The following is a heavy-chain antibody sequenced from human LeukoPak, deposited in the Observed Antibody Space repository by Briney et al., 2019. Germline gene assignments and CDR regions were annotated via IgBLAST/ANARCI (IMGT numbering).Heavy chain of an antibody. CDR2: NSSYSGNT. CDR1: GYTFTSYG. Sequence: ASVKVSCKASGYTFTSYGISWVRQAPGQGLEWMGWNSSYSGNTNYAQKLQGRVTMTTDTSTSTAYMELRGLRSDDTAVYYCARVEYYDSSAYYYYYYYMDVWGKGTTVTVSS. J-gene: IGHJ6*03. CDR3: ARVEYYDSSAYYYYYYYMDV. V-gene: IGHV1-18*01. D-gene: IGHD3-22*01.